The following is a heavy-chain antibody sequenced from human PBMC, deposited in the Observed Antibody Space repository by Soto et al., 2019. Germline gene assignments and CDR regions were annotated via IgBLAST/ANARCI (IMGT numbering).Heavy chain of an antibody. CDR1: GFIFSNYG. V-gene: IGHV3-48*02. J-gene: IGHJ4*02. D-gene: IGHD2-2*01. CDR2: ISSSGSTI. Sequence: GGSLRLSCAASGFIFSNYGMNWVRQAPGKGLEWVSYISSSGSTIYYADSVKGRFTISRDNAKNSLYLQVNSLRDEDTAVYYCAREYCTSASCYAAFDYWGQGTLVTVSS. CDR3: AREYCTSASCYAAFDY.